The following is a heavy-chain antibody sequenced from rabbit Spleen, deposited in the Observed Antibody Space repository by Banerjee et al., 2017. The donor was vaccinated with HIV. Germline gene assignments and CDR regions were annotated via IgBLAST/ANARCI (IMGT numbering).Heavy chain of an antibody. D-gene: IGHD2-1*01. CDR1: GFSFSSSYW. CDR3: SRNLGGDDYRFGL. J-gene: IGHJ4*01. Sequence: QEQLVESGGGLVQPEGSLTLTCTASGFSFSSSYWICWVRQAPGKGLEWIGCIYTGSGSTYYASWAKGRFTISKTSSTTVTLQMTSLTAADTATYFCSRNLGGDDYRFGLWGPGTLVTVS. V-gene: IGHV1S45*01. CDR2: IYTGSGST.